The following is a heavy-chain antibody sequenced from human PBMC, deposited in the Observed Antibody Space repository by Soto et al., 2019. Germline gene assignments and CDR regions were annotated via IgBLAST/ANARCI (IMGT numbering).Heavy chain of an antibody. CDR2: ISGSGGST. CDR3: AKYGSSWYFQH. Sequence: GESLKISCAASGFTFSSYAMSWVRQAPGKGLEWVSAISGSGGSTYYADSVKGRFTISRDNSKNTLYLQMNSLRAEDTAVYYCAKYGSSWYFQHWGQGTLVTVSS. D-gene: IGHD6-13*01. CDR1: GFTFSSYA. J-gene: IGHJ1*01. V-gene: IGHV3-23*01.